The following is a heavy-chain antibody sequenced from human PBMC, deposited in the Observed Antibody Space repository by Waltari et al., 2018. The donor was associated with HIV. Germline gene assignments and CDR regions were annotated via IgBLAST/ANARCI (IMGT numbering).Heavy chain of an antibody. CDR3: ARGRDGDYDS. J-gene: IGHJ5*01. V-gene: IGHV1-46*03. Sequence: QVQLVQSGAEVKKPGASVKVSCTASGYTFPRYYIHWVRQAPGQGLEWMGFINPSGGSTTYAQKFQGRVTMTTDTSTSTVYMDLSSLRSEDTAVYYCARGRDGDYDSWGQGTLVTVSS. CDR2: INPSGGST. D-gene: IGHD4-17*01. CDR1: GYTFPRYY.